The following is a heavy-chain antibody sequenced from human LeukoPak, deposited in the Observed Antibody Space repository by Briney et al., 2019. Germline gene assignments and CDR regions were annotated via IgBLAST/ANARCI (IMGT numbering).Heavy chain of an antibody. CDR3: AKGYSSSWFQYYFDY. J-gene: IGHJ4*02. CDR1: GFTFDDYA. D-gene: IGHD6-13*01. CDR2: ISWNSGSI. V-gene: IGHV3-9*01. Sequence: HPGGSLRLSCAASGFTFDDYAVHWVRQAPGKGLEWVSGISWNSGSIGYADSVKGRFTISRDNAKNSLYLQMNSLRAEDTALYYCAKGYSSSWFQYYFDYWGQGTLVTVSS.